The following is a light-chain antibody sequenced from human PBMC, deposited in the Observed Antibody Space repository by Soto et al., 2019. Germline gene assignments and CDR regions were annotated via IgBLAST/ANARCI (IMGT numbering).Light chain of an antibody. Sequence: DIQITQSPSTLSSSVGDRVAITCLSSQIISSLLAWYQQKPVKAPKLLIYKASSLESGVPSRFSGSGSGTEFTLTISSLQPDDFATYYCQQYNSYWTFGQGTQVDIK. J-gene: IGKJ1*01. CDR1: QIISSL. CDR2: KAS. V-gene: IGKV1-5*03. CDR3: QQYNSYWT.